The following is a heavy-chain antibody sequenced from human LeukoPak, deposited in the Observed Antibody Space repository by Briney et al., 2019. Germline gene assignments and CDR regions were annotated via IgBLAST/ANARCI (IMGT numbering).Heavy chain of an antibody. Sequence: VESLKISCKGSGYSFTSYWIGWVRQMPGKGLEWMGIIYPGDSDTRYSPSFQGQVTISADKSISTAYLQWSSLKASDTAMYYCARHDNGGMVRGLIPADAFDIWGQGTMVTVSS. CDR3: ARHDNGGMVRGLIPADAFDI. J-gene: IGHJ3*02. CDR2: IYPGDSDT. CDR1: GYSFTSYW. D-gene: IGHD3-10*01. V-gene: IGHV5-51*01.